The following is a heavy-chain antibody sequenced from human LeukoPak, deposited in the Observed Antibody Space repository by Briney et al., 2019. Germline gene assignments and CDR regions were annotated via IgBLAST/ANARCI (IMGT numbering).Heavy chain of an antibody. CDR3: ARDEDGSGSFDY. J-gene: IGHJ4*02. CDR2: ISYDGSNK. D-gene: IGHD3-10*01. CDR1: GFGVSVNY. Sequence: GGSLRLSFAASGFGVSVNYMSWVRQAPGKGLEWVAVISYDGSNKYYADSVKGRFTISRDNSKNTLYLQMNSLRAEDTAVYYCARDEDGSGSFDYWGQGTLVTVSS. V-gene: IGHV3-30-3*01.